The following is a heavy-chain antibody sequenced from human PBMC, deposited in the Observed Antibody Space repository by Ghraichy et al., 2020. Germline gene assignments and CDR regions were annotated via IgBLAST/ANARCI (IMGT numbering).Heavy chain of an antibody. D-gene: IGHD3-22*01. V-gene: IGHV3-72*01. CDR3: ARAYYSNDYYFPFDI. J-gene: IGHJ3*02. CDR1: GFTFSDHF. CDR2: TRNRARSYTT. Sequence: GGSLRLSCAASGFTFSDHFMDWVRQAPGMGLEWVGRTRNRARSYTTEYAASVKGRFTISRDDSKNSLYLQMNSLKTEDTAVYYCARAYYSNDYYFPFDIWGQGTMVTVSS.